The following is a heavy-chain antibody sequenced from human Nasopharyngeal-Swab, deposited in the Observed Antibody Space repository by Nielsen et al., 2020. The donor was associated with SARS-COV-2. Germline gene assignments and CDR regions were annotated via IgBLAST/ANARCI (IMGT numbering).Heavy chain of an antibody. CDR2: IYHSGST. CDR1: GGSISSYY. V-gene: IGHV4-38-2*02. CDR3: ARLGYSYGHFDY. J-gene: IGHJ4*02. D-gene: IGHD5-18*01. Sequence: SETLSLTCTVSGGSISSYYWGWIRQPPGKGLEWIGSIYHSGSTYYNPSLKSRVTISVDTSKNQFSLKLSSVTAADTAVYYCARLGYSYGHFDYWGQGTLVTVSS.